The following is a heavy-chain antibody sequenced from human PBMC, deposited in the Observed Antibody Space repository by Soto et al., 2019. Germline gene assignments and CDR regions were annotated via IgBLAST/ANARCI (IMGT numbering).Heavy chain of an antibody. Sequence: SVKVSCKASGGTFSSYAISWVRQAPGQGLEWMGGIIPIFGTANYAQKFQGRVTITEDASTSTAYMELSIVRAEDTAVYYCARLQDDFWSGLNPAYDYDGMDEWGQGTTVSV. V-gene: IGHV1-69*13. D-gene: IGHD3-3*01. CDR1: GGTFSSYA. J-gene: IGHJ6*02. CDR2: IIPIFGTA. CDR3: ARLQDDFWSGLNPAYDYDGMDE.